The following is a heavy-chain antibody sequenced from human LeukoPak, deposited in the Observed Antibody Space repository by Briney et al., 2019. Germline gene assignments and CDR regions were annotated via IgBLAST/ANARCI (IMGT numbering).Heavy chain of an antibody. CDR3: ARPSFTQQLEPYFDY. CDR1: GYTFTDYY. D-gene: IGHD6-13*01. CDR2: INPNSGGT. Sequence: ASVKVSCKASGYTFTDYYMHWVRQAPGQGLEWMGWINPNSGGTNYAQKFQGRVTMTRDTSISTAYMELSRLRSDDTAVYYCARPSFTQQLEPYFDYWGQGTLVTVSS. J-gene: IGHJ4*02. V-gene: IGHV1-2*02.